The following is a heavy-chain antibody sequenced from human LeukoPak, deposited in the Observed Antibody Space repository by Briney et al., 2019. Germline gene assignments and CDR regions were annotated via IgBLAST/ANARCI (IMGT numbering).Heavy chain of an antibody. J-gene: IGHJ4*02. CDR1: GDTLTELS. D-gene: IGHD3-10*01. CDR3: ATLPRGHLFDS. CDR2: FVPEDGET. V-gene: IGHV1-24*01. Sequence: ASVKVSCKLSGDTLTELSMHRVRQSPGKGLEWMGGFVPEDGETIYAQKFQGRVTMTEDTSTDTAYMELSSLRSDDTAVYFCATLPRGHLFDSWGQGTLVNVSS.